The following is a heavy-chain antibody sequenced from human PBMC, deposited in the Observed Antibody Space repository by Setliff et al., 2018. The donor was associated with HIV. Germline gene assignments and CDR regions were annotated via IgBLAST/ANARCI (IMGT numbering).Heavy chain of an antibody. D-gene: IGHD2-15*01. CDR3: ARVVDADYLDY. J-gene: IGHJ4*02. CDR2: IYYSGST. V-gene: IGHV4-59*04. CDR1: GGSISSYY. Sequence: KTSETLSLTCTVSGGSISSYYWSWIRQPPGKGLEWIGIIYYSGSTYYKPSLKSRVTISVDTSKNQFSLKLNSVTAADTAMYYCARVVDADYLDYWGQGTPVTVSS.